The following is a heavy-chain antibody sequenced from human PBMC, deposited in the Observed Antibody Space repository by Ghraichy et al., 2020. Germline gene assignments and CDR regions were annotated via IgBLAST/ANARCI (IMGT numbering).Heavy chain of an antibody. D-gene: IGHD2-21*02. V-gene: IGHV3-15*01. CDR3: TTLAYCGGDCYSVDY. J-gene: IGHJ4*02. Sequence: GGSLRLSCAASGFTFTNAWMSWVRQAPGKGLEWVGRIKTKTDGGTTDYAAPVKGRFSISRDDSKNTLYLQMNSLKSEDTAVYYCTTLAYCGGDCYSVDYWGQGTLVTVSS. CDR1: GFTFTNAW. CDR2: IKTKTDGGTT.